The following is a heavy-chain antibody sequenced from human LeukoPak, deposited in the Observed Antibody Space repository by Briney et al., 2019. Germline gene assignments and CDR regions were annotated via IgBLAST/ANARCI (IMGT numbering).Heavy chain of an antibody. CDR3: ARSIAAAGTFYYYYYYMDV. CDR2: IYHSGST. V-gene: IGHV4-4*07. CDR1: GGSISSYY. D-gene: IGHD6-13*01. J-gene: IGHJ6*03. Sequence: SETLSLTCTVSGGSISSYYWSWIRQPAGKGLEWIGSIYHSGSTYYNPSLKSRVTISVDTSKNQFSLKLSSVTAADTAVYYCARSIAAAGTFYYYYYYMDVWGKGTTVTVSS.